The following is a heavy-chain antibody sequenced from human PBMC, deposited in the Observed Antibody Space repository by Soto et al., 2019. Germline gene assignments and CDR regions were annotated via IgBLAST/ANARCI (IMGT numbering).Heavy chain of an antibody. J-gene: IGHJ5*02. D-gene: IGHD1-20*01. Sequence: GGSLRLSCAASGFTFSSYAMSWVRQAPGKGLEWVSAISGSGGSTYYADSVKGRFTISRDNSKNTLYLQMNSLRVEDTAVYYCAKDRRRITGTTTWFDPWGQGTLVTVSS. V-gene: IGHV3-23*01. CDR3: AKDRRRITGTTTWFDP. CDR2: ISGSGGST. CDR1: GFTFSSYA.